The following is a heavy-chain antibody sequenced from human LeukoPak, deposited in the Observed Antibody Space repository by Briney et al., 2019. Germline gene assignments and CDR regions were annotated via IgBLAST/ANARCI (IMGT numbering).Heavy chain of an antibody. CDR2: ISSSGSTI. J-gene: IGHJ3*02. V-gene: IGHV3-48*03. Sequence: GGSLRLSCAASGFTFSSYEMNWVRQAPGKGLEWVSYISSSGSTIYYADSVKGRFTISRDNAKNSLYLQMNSLRAEDTAVYYCAGGDIVVVPAAMRGFCAFDIWGQGTMVTVSS. D-gene: IGHD2-2*01. CDR3: AGGDIVVVPAAMRGFCAFDI. CDR1: GFTFSSYE.